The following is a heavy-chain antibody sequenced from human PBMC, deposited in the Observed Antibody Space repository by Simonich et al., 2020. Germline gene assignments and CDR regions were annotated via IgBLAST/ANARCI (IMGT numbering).Heavy chain of an antibody. D-gene: IGHD1-26*01. Sequence: QVQLVESGGGVVQPGRSLRLSCAASGFTFSSYAMHWVRQAQGKGLELEEGISYDGRNKDYADSVKGRFTISRDNSKNTLYLQMNSLRAEDTAVYYCARDHLDSGSYYFDYWGQGTLVTVSS. CDR3: ARDHLDSGSYYFDY. CDR1: GFTFSSYA. V-gene: IGHV3-30*07. CDR2: ISYDGRNK. J-gene: IGHJ4*02.